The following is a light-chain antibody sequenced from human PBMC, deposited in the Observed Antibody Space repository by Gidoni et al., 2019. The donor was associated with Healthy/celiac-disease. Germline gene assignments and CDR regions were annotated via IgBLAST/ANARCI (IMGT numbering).Light chain of an antibody. CDR1: QSVSSIY. V-gene: IGKV3-20*01. CDR2: GAS. CDR3: QQYGSSLWT. Sequence: EIVLTQSPGTLSLSPGERATLSCRASQSVSSIYLAWYQQKPGQAPRLLIYGASSRATGIPDRFSGSGSGTDFTLTISRLEPEDFAVYYCQQYGSSLWTFSQGTKVEIK. J-gene: IGKJ1*01.